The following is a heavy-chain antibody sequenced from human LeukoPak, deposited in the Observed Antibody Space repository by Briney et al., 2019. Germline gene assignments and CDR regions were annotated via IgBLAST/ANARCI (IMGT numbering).Heavy chain of an antibody. J-gene: IGHJ4*02. V-gene: IGHV3-23*01. D-gene: IGHD3-22*01. CDR1: GFTFSTYA. Sequence: PGGSLRLSCAASGFTFSTYAMTWVRQAPGKGLEWVSGISGSGDSTYYADSVKGRFTISRDNSKNTLNLQMNSLGPEDTAVYYCAKVGGIPNYYERSGYRGEYFDYWGQGALVTVSS. CDR3: AKVGGIPNYYERSGYRGEYFDY. CDR2: ISGSGDST.